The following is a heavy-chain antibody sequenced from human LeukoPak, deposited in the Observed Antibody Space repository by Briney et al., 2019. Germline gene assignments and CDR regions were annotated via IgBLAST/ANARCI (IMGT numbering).Heavy chain of an antibody. CDR1: GFTFSSYG. CDR2: IRYDGSNK. D-gene: IGHD2-2*01. Sequence: GGSLRLSCAASGFTFSSYGMHWVRQAPGKGLEWVAFIRYDGSNKYYADSVKGRFTISRDNSKNTLYLQMNSLRAEDTAVYYCANSKVPKYGYFDYWGQGTLVTVSS. V-gene: IGHV3-30*02. J-gene: IGHJ4*02. CDR3: ANSKVPKYGYFDY.